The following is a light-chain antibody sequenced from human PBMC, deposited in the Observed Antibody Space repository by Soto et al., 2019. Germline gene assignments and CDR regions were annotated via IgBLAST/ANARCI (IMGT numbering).Light chain of an antibody. V-gene: IGKV3D-15*01. Sequence: EMVVTQSPATLSVSPGERVTLSCRTSQDVSSKLAWYQQKPGQPPSLLIYDASTRATGTPARFSGSGSGTEITLAVSSLQSEDYALYFCQQYVRWPLTFGGGTKVEIK. J-gene: IGKJ4*01. CDR2: DAS. CDR3: QQYVRWPLT. CDR1: QDVSSK.